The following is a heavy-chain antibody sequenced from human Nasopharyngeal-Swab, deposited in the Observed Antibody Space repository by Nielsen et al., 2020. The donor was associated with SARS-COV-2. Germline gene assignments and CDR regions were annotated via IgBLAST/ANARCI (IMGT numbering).Heavy chain of an antibody. Sequence: GGPLRLSCAASGFTFSSYGMHWVRQAPGKGLERVAVISYDGSNKYYADSVKRRITIARDNSKNTLYLQMNSLRVEDTAVYYCAKGTITMVRGVIGGFDPWGQGTLVTVSS. V-gene: IGHV3-30*18. CDR2: ISYDGSNK. D-gene: IGHD3-10*01. CDR1: GFTFSSYG. CDR3: AKGTITMVRGVIGGFDP. J-gene: IGHJ5*02.